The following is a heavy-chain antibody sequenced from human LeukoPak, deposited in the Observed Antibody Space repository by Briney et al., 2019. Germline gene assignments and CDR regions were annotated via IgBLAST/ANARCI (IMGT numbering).Heavy chain of an antibody. Sequence: PGGSLRLSCAASGSTFSNAWMSWVRQAPGKGLEWVGRIKSKTDGGTTDYAAPVKGRFTISRDDSKNTLYLQMNSLKTEDTAVYYCTTDEKVLRYFDWLDYFDYWGQGTLVTVSS. CDR1: GSTFSNAW. V-gene: IGHV3-15*01. CDR2: IKSKTDGGTT. D-gene: IGHD3-9*01. CDR3: TTDEKVLRYFDWLDYFDY. J-gene: IGHJ4*02.